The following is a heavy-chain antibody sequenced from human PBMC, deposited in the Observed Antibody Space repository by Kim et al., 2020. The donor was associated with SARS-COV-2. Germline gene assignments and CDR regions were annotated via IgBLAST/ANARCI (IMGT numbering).Heavy chain of an antibody. CDR2: IYPGDSDT. Sequence: GESLKISCKGSGYSFTSYWIGWVRQMPGKGLEWMGIIYPGDSDTSYSPSFQGQVTISADKSISTAYLQWSSLKASDTAMYYCARHQYDFWSGYLDFDYWGQGTLVTVSS. J-gene: IGHJ4*02. D-gene: IGHD3-3*01. CDR1: GYSFTSYW. V-gene: IGHV5-51*01. CDR3: ARHQYDFWSGYLDFDY.